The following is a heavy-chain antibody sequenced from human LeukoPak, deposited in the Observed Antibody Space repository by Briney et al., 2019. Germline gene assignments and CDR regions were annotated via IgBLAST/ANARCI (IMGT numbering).Heavy chain of an antibody. CDR1: GFTFSTYG. J-gene: IGHJ4*02. CDR2: ITYDGSNK. Sequence: PGGSLRLSCAASGFTFSTYGMHWVRQGPGKGLEWVAVITYDGSNKNYADSVTGRFTISRDNSKNSLYLQMNSLRDEDTAVYYCARGFRVAASDYWGQGTLVTVSS. V-gene: IGHV3-33*08. CDR3: ARGFRVAASDY. D-gene: IGHD6-19*01.